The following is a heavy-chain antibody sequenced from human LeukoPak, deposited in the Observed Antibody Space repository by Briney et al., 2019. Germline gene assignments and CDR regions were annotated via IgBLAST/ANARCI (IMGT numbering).Heavy chain of an antibody. Sequence: GASVKVSCKASGYTFTSYDINWVRQATGQGLEWMGWMNPNSGNTGYAQKFQGRVTITRNTSISTAYMELSSLRSEDTAVYYCARGIMGYCSSTSCYEEAEEYYYYYMDVWGKGTTVTVSS. CDR3: ARGIMGYCSSTSCYEEAEEYYYYYMDV. D-gene: IGHD2-2*01. CDR1: GYTFTSYD. V-gene: IGHV1-8*03. J-gene: IGHJ6*03. CDR2: MNPNSGNT.